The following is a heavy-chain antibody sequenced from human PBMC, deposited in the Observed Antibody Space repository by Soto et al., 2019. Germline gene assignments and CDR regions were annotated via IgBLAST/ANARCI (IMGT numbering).Heavy chain of an antibody. J-gene: IGHJ4*02. Sequence: LRLSCTASGFNLRDQALSWVSQAPGGGLEWVSGISGMEDRTNYADFVKGRFFISKDRAKNTLNLQMNGLRDDDTAVYYCAKTYPGGWGQGTQVTVSS. CDR3: AKTYPGG. D-gene: IGHD3-10*01. CDR2: ISGMEDRT. CDR1: GFNLRDQA. V-gene: IGHV3-23*01.